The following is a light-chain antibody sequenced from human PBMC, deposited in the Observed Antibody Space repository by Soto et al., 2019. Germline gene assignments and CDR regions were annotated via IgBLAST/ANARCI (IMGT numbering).Light chain of an antibody. Sequence: EIVLTQSPATLSLSPGERATLSCRASQSVSSYLAWYQQKPGQAPRLLIYDASNRASGIPARFSGGGSGTDFTLTISSLEPADFAVYYCQQRGNWPWTFGQGTKVEIK. J-gene: IGKJ1*01. CDR2: DAS. V-gene: IGKV3-11*01. CDR1: QSVSSY. CDR3: QQRGNWPWT.